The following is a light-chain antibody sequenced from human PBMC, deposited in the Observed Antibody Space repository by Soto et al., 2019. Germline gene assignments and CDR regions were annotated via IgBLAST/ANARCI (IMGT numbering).Light chain of an antibody. V-gene: IGKV1-39*01. CDR1: QTIMTY. CDR2: AAS. J-gene: IGKJ1*01. Sequence: DIQMTQSPSSLSASVGDEVTITCRASQTIMTYLNWYQLKPGKPPRLLIYAASSLQSGVPSRFSGSGSGTDFTLIISSLQPEDFATYSCQQSYNSPQTFGRGTKVDIK. CDR3: QQSYNSPQT.